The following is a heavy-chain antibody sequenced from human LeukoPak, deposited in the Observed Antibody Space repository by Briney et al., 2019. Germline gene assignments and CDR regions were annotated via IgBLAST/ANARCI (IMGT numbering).Heavy chain of an antibody. CDR2: ISSSGSTI. Sequence: PGGSLRLSCAASGFTFSNYEMNWVRQAPGKGLEWVSYISSSGSTIFYADSVKGRFTISRDNAKNSLYLQMNSLRAEDTAVYYCARAGDYIDYWGQGTLVTVSS. J-gene: IGHJ4*02. V-gene: IGHV3-48*03. CDR1: GFTFSNYE. CDR3: ARAGDYIDY.